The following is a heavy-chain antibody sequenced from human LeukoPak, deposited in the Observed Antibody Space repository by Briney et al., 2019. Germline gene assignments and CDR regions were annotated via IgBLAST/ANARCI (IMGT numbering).Heavy chain of an antibody. V-gene: IGHV1-69*13. CDR2: IIPIFGTA. CDR1: GGTFSNYA. CDR3: ARQLLPSSGWHDY. D-gene: IGHD6-19*01. J-gene: IGHJ4*02. Sequence: ASVKVSCKASGGTFSNYAISWVRQAPGQGLEWMGGIIPIFGTANYAQKFQGRVTITADESTSTAYMELSSLRSEDTAVYYCARQLLPSSGWHDYWGQGTLVTVSS.